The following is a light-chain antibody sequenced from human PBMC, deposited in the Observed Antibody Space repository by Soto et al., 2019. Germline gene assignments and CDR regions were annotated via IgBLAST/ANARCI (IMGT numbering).Light chain of an antibody. CDR3: QQYNDYSWT. CDR1: QTINNN. Sequence: EIVLTQSPATLSVSPGERATLSCRASQTINNNVAWYQLKVGQAPRLLIYGASTRATGIPARFSGSGSGIEFTLTISSLQPDDVATYYCQQYNDYSWTFGQGTKVDIK. J-gene: IGKJ1*01. CDR2: GAS. V-gene: IGKV3-15*01.